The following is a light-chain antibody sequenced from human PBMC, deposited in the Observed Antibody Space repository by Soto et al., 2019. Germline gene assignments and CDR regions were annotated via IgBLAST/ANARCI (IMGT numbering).Light chain of an antibody. V-gene: IGLV2-14*01. J-gene: IGLJ1*01. CDR2: EVS. Sequence: QPVLTQPASVSGSPGQSITISCTGTSSDVGGYNYVSWYQQHPGKAPKLMIYEVSNRPSGVSNRFSGSKSGNTASLTISGLQSEDEADYYCNSYTSSSTRVFGTGTKLTVL. CDR3: NSYTSSSTRV. CDR1: SSDVGGYNY.